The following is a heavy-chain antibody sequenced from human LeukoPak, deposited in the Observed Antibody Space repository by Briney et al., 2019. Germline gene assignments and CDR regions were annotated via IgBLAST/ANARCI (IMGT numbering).Heavy chain of an antibody. V-gene: IGHV4-4*07. J-gene: IGHJ4*02. CDR3: ARVATPDVSSPLDF. CDR1: GGSITGFF. Sequence: SEALSLTCAVSGGSITGFFWTWIRQPAGEGLQYIGRIFSSGGANYNPSLQSRVAMSVDTSQNLFSLKLTSVTAADTAVYFCARVATPDVSSPLDFWGQGILVTVSS. D-gene: IGHD6-19*01. CDR2: IFSSGGA.